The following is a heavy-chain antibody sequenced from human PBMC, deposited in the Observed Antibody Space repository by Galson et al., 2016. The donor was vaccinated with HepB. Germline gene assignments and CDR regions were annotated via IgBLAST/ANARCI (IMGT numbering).Heavy chain of an antibody. Sequence: SLSLSCAASGFTVSSNYISWVRQAPGKGLEWVSFIYTDARTYYAAAVKGRFTITRNNSKNTLYLQMNSLRAEHTAVYYCAKLYGWYGSGYFQHWGQGTLVTVSS. J-gene: IGHJ1*01. CDR2: IYTDART. V-gene: IGHV3-53*01. CDR1: GFTVSSNY. CDR3: AKLYGWYGSGYFQH. D-gene: IGHD6-25*01.